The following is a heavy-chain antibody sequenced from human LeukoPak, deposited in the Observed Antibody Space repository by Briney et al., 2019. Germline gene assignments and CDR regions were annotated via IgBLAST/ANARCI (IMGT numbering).Heavy chain of an antibody. D-gene: IGHD2-2*01. CDR1: GYTFTGYY. J-gene: IGHJ3*02. CDR3: ARDINDIVVVPAACAFDI. Sequence: ASVKVSCKASGYTFTGYYVHWVRQAPGQGLEWMGWINPNSAGTNYAQKFQGRVTMTRDTSISTAYMELSRLRSDDTAVYYCARDINDIVVVPAACAFDIWGQGTMVTVSS. V-gene: IGHV1-2*02. CDR2: INPNSAGT.